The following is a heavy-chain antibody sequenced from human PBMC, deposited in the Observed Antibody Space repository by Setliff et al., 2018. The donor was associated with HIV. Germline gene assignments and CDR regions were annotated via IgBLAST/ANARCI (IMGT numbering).Heavy chain of an antibody. Sequence: SETLSLTCTVSGASISSSSHYWGWIRRPPGKGLEWLGRVYTSGITYYNSSLKSRVTISVDTSKNQFSLNLTSVTAADTAVYYCARLGYSGSLVGAFDIWGQGTMVTVSS. CDR1: GASISSSSHY. CDR2: VYTSGIT. D-gene: IGHD1-26*01. V-gene: IGHV4-39*07. CDR3: ARLGYSGSLVGAFDI. J-gene: IGHJ3*02.